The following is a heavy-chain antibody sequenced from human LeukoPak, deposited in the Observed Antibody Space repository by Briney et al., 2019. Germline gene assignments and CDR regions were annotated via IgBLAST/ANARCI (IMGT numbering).Heavy chain of an antibody. D-gene: IGHD3-10*02. CDR2: ISSDGSHK. CDR1: GFIFSNYG. Sequence: GGSLRLSCAASGFIFSNYGIHWVRQAPGKGLEWVAVISSDGSHKSYTDSVKGRFTISRDNSKNTLYLQMNSLRTEDTAVYYCAELGITMIGGVWGKGTTVTISS. J-gene: IGHJ6*04. V-gene: IGHV3-30*18. CDR3: AELGITMIGGV.